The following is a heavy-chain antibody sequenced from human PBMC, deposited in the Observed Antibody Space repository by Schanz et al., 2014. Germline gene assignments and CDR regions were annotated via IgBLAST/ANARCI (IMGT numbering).Heavy chain of an antibody. Sequence: VQLVESGGGLVKPGGSLRLSCAASGITFSSHSFNWVRQAPGKGLEWISYITYNGGTIYYADSVKGRFTISRDNSKNTLYLQMNSLRAEDTAVYYCARDFHGYGPHLDYWGQGSLVTVSS. CDR2: ITYNGGTI. CDR1: GITFSSHS. D-gene: IGHD5-12*01. V-gene: IGHV3-48*01. CDR3: ARDFHGYGPHLDY. J-gene: IGHJ4*02.